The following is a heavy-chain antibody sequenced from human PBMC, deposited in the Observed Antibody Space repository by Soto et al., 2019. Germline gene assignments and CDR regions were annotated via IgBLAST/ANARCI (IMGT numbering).Heavy chain of an antibody. CDR1: GGSFSNYY. V-gene: IGHV4-34*01. Sequence: SETLSLTCAVYGGSFSNYYWTWIRQPPGKGLEWIGEINHSGSPNYKPSLKSRVTISVDTSKNQFSLKLTSLTAAGTAVYYCARGPMRAWFDPWGQGTLVTVSS. J-gene: IGHJ5*02. CDR3: ARGPMRAWFDP. CDR2: INHSGSP.